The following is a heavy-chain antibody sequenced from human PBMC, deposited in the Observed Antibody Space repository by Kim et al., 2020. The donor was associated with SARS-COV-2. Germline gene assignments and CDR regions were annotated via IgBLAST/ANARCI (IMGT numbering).Heavy chain of an antibody. Sequence: GGSTNYADSVTGLFTISRDKSKNTLYLQLNSLRAEDTAVYYCAKDLGFDPWGQGTLVTVSS. CDR2: GGST. J-gene: IGHJ5*02. CDR3: AKDLGFDP. V-gene: IGHV3-23*01.